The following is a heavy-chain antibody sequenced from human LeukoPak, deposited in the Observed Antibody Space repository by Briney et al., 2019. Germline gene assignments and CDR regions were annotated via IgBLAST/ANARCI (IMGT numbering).Heavy chain of an antibody. D-gene: IGHD3-22*01. CDR3: ARGASGYQPPGP. CDR2: INPNSGGT. CDR1: GYTFTGYY. J-gene: IGHJ4*02. V-gene: IGHV1-2*02. Sequence: ASVKVSCKASGYTFTGYYIHWVRQAPGQGLEWMGWINPNSGGTNYAQKFQGRVTMTRDTSISTAYMELSRLRSDDTAVYYCARGASGYQPPGPWGQGTLVTVSS.